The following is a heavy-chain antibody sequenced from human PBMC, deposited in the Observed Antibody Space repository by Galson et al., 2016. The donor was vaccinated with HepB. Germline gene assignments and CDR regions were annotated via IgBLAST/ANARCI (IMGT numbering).Heavy chain of an antibody. V-gene: IGHV3-7*03. CDR1: GLSFSGYF. Sequence: SLRLPCAASGLSFSGYFMTWVRQAPGKGLESVAKIKPDGSETFYVDAVRGRFSITRDNARNLLYLQMNNLRDEDTAVYYRTKEDWWRFDYWLQGTLVTVSS. CDR3: TKEDWWRFDY. D-gene: IGHD2-8*02. J-gene: IGHJ4*02. CDR2: IKPDGSET.